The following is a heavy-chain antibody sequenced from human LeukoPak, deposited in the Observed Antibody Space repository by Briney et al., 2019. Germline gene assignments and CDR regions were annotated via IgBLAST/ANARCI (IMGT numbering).Heavy chain of an antibody. V-gene: IGHV3-48*01. Sequence: GGSLRLSCAASGFTFSSYSMNWVRQAPGKGLVWGSYISGSSSTIYYADSVKGRFTISGDNGKNTLYLQMNSLRAEDTAVYYCARGSTYYDSSGQVPFDYWGQGTLVTVSS. CDR3: ARGSTYYDSSGQVPFDY. D-gene: IGHD3-22*01. J-gene: IGHJ4*02. CDR2: ISGSSSTI. CDR1: GFTFSSYS.